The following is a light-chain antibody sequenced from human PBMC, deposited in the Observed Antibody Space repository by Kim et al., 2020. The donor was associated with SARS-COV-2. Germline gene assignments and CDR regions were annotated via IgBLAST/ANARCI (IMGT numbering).Light chain of an antibody. J-gene: IGKJ2*01. CDR3: QQYGSAPDT. CDR1: QTVRGNY. Sequence: PGEGATLSCRASQTVRGNYVAWYQQRPGQAPRPLIYGASRRATDVPDRFSASGSGTDFTLTISRLEPDDFGVYYCQQYGSAPDTFGQGTKLEI. CDR2: GAS. V-gene: IGKV3-20*01.